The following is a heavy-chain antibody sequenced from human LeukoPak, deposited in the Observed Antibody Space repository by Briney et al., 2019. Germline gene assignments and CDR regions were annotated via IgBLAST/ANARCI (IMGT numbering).Heavy chain of an antibody. V-gene: IGHV1-2*02. Sequence: ASVKVSCKASGYTFTGYYMHWVRQAPGQGLEWMGWINPNSGGTNYAQKFQGRVTMTRDTSISTAYLQWRSLKASDTATYYCARHTSAFWSGYYQLDYWGQGTLVTVSS. J-gene: IGHJ4*02. D-gene: IGHD3-3*01. CDR2: INPNSGGT. CDR1: GYTFTGYY. CDR3: ARHTSAFWSGYYQLDY.